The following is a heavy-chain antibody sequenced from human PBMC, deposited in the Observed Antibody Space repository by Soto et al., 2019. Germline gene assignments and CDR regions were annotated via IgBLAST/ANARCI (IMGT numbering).Heavy chain of an antibody. D-gene: IGHD3-3*01. CDR3: AKARYYDFWSGYYENNWFDP. V-gene: IGHV3-30*18. Sequence: QVQLVESGGGVVQPGRSLRLSCAASGFTFSSYGMHWVRQAPGKGLEWVAVISYDGSNKYYADSVKGRFTISRDNSKNTLYLQMNSLRAEDTAVYYCAKARYYDFWSGYYENNWFDPWGQGTLVTVSS. CDR1: GFTFSSYG. CDR2: ISYDGSNK. J-gene: IGHJ5*02.